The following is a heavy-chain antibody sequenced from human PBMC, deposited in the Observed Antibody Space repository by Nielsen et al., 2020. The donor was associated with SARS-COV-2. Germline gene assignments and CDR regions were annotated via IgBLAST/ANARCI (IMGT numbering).Heavy chain of an antibody. Sequence: SETLSLTCIVSSGSMSGFHWSWIRQPPGKGLEWIGYVYYTGSTTYSPSLKSRVTISVDTSKNQFSLKLSSVTAADTATYYCARSGLRFLERNWFDPWGQGVLVTVSS. J-gene: IGHJ5*02. CDR2: VYYTGST. CDR1: SGSMSGFH. V-gene: IGHV4-59*01. D-gene: IGHD3-3*01. CDR3: ARSGLRFLERNWFDP.